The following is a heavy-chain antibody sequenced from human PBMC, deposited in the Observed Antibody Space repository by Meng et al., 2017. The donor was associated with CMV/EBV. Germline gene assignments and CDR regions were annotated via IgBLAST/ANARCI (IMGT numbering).Heavy chain of an antibody. CDR3: ARAIREGVTHHQYYFDY. D-gene: IGHD4-23*01. V-gene: IGHV1-69*10. J-gene: IGHJ4*02. CDR2: IIPILGIA. Sequence: SVKVSCKASGGTFSSYAISWVRRAPGQGLEWMGGIIPILGIANYAQKFQGRVTITADKSTSTAYMELSSLRSEDTAVYYCARAIREGVTHHQYYFDYWGQGTLVTVSS. CDR1: GGTFSSYA.